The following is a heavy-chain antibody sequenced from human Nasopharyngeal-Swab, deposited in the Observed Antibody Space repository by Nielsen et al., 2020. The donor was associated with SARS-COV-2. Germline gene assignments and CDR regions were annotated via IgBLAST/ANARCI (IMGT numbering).Heavy chain of an antibody. CDR2: IWYDGSNK. J-gene: IGHJ4*02. Sequence: GGSLRLSCAASGFTFSSYGMHWVRQAPGKGLEWVAVIWYDGSNKYYADSVKGRFTISRDNSKNTLYLQMNSLRAEDTAVYYCARTLGGYYYFDYWGQGTLVTVSS. CDR3: ARTLGGYYYFDY. D-gene: IGHD3-22*01. V-gene: IGHV3-33*01. CDR1: GFTFSSYG.